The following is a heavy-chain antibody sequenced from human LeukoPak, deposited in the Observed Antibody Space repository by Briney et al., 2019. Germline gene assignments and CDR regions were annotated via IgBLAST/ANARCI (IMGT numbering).Heavy chain of an antibody. J-gene: IGHJ4*02. D-gene: IGHD3-10*01. V-gene: IGHV4-59*01. Sequence: KASETLSLTCTVSGGSISSYYWSWIRQPPGKGLEWIGYIYYSGSTNYNPSLKSRVTISVDTSKNQFSLKLSSVTAADTAVYYCXXXXXXXXXXXXXXYYGEYYFDYWGQGTLVTVSS. CDR3: XXXXXXXXXXXXXXYYGEYYFDY. CDR1: GGSISSYY. CDR2: IYYSGST.